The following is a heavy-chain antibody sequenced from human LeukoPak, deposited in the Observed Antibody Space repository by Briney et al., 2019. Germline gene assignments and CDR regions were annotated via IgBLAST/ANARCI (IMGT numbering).Heavy chain of an antibody. D-gene: IGHD3-22*01. Sequence: ETLSLTCTVSGGSISSSSYYWGWIRQPPGKGLEWIGSIYYSGSTNYNPSLKSRVTTSVDTSKNQFSLKLSSVTAADTAVYYCASRTYYYDSSAYYGAFDIWGQGTMVTVSS. CDR3: ASRTYYYDSSAYYGAFDI. CDR2: IYYSGST. J-gene: IGHJ3*02. V-gene: IGHV4-39*01. CDR1: GGSISSSSYY.